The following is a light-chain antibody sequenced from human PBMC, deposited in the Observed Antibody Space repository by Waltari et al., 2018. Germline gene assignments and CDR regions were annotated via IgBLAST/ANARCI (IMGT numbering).Light chain of an antibody. Sequence: EVLMTQSPAPLSVSPGERVSLSCRGSQNIHDNLAWYQQKPGQAPRLLIYGASTRATDIPARFRGSGSGTEFTLTINSLQSEDLGIYYCQQYNKWPPLTFGGGTKVEIK. V-gene: IGKV3-15*01. J-gene: IGKJ4*01. CDR2: GAS. CDR1: QNIHDN. CDR3: QQYNKWPPLT.